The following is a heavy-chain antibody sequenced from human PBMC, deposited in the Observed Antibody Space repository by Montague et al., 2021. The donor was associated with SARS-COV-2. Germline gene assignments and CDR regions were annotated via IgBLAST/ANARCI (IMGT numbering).Heavy chain of an antibody. CDR2: IYYSGST. CDR1: GGSIGGTNYY. V-gene: IGHV4-39*01. D-gene: IGHD5-12*01. CDR3: ARHGWGWLRLLRPFDY. J-gene: IGHJ4*02. Sequence: SETLSLTCTVSGGSIGGTNYYWDWIRQSPGKGLEWIGSIYYSGSTYYNPSLKSRVTISVDTSKNQFSLKLSSVTAADTAVYYCARHGWGWLRLLRPFDYWGQGTLVTVSS.